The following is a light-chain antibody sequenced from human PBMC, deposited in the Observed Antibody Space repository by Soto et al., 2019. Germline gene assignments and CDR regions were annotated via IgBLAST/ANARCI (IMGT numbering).Light chain of an antibody. CDR2: GNS. Sequence: QPVLTQPPSVSGAPGQRVTISCTGSSSNIGAGYDVHWYQQLPGTAPKLLIYGNSNQPSGVPDRFSGSKSGTSASLAITGLQAEDEADYYCQSYDSSLSGWVFGGGTKVTVL. J-gene: IGLJ3*02. CDR3: QSYDSSLSGWV. V-gene: IGLV1-40*01. CDR1: SSNIGAGYD.